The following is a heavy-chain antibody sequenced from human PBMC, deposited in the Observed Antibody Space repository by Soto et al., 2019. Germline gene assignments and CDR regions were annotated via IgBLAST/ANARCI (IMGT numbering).Heavy chain of an antibody. CDR2: IKQDGSEK. Sequence: EVQLVESGGGLVQPGGSLRLSCAASGFTFSSYWMSWVRQAPGKGLEWVANIKQDGSEKYYVDSVKGRFTISRDNAKNSLYLQTNSLRAEDTAVYYCARDKDRDSSGYDYWGQGTLVTVSS. CDR3: ARDKDRDSSGYDY. V-gene: IGHV3-7*03. J-gene: IGHJ4*02. CDR1: GFTFSSYW. D-gene: IGHD3-22*01.